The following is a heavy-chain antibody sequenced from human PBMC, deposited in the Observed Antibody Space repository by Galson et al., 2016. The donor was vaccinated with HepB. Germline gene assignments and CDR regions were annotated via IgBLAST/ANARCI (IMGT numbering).Heavy chain of an antibody. CDR1: GFTLSSYS. V-gene: IGHV3-21*01. D-gene: IGHD3-9*01. CDR2: ISSGSSYI. CDR3: ARDASSPGYFGGTTDDY. Sequence: SLRLSCAASGFTLSSYSMNWVRQAPGTGLEWVSSISSGSSYIFYADSVKGRFTISRDNAKNSLYLQLNSLRAEDTAVYYCARDASSPGYFGGTTDDYWGQGTLVTVSS. J-gene: IGHJ4*02.